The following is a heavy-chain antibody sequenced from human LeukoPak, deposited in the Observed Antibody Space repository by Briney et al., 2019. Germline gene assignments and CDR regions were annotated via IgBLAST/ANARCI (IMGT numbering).Heavy chain of an antibody. D-gene: IGHD2-8*02. CDR2: IVVGSGNT. Sequence: SVKVSCKASGFTFTTSAVQWVRQARGQRLEWIGRIVVGSGNTDHAQKFQGRLTITRDISTSTAYMELSSLTSDDTAVYYCAAVPNANAWYWDDAFDVWGQGTMVTVSS. J-gene: IGHJ3*01. CDR1: GFTFTTSA. V-gene: IGHV1-58*01. CDR3: AAVPNANAWYWDDAFDV.